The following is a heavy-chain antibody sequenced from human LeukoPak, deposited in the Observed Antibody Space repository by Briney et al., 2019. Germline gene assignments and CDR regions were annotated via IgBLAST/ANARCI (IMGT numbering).Heavy chain of an antibody. CDR3: ARDQGYHYYDSSGYYLEGYFDY. Sequence: ASVKVSCKASGYTFTGYYMHWVRQAPGQGLEWMGWINPNSGGTNYAQKFQGRVTMTRDTSISTAYMELSRLRSDDTAVCYCARDQGYHYYDSSGYYLEGYFDYWGQGTLVTVSS. CDR2: INPNSGGT. J-gene: IGHJ4*02. CDR1: GYTFTGYY. D-gene: IGHD3-22*01. V-gene: IGHV1-2*02.